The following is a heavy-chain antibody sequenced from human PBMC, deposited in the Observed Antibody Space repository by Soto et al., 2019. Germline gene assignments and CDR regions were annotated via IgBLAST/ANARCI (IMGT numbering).Heavy chain of an antibody. D-gene: IGHD1-1*01. CDR2: MNPNSGNT. J-gene: IGHJ6*02. V-gene: IGHV1-8*01. Sequence: ASVKVSCKASGYTFTSYDINWVRQATGQGLEWMGWMNPNSGNTDYAQKFQGRVTMTRDTSISTAYMELSSLRSEDTAVYYCASPSQLVAPYYYYGMDLWGQGTADTVS. CDR3: ASPSQLVAPYYYYGMDL. CDR1: GYTFTSYD.